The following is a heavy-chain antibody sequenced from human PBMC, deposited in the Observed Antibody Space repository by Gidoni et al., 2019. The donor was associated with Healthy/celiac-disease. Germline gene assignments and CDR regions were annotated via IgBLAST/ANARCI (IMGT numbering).Heavy chain of an antibody. J-gene: IGHJ4*02. CDR3: ARDLVGGYCSGGSCPNDDY. Sequence: EVQLVESGGGLVKPGGSLRLSCAASGFTFSSYSLNWVRQAPGKGLEWVSSISSSSSYIYYADSVKGRFTISRDNAKNSLYLQMNSLRAEDTAVYYCARDLVGGYCSGGSCPNDDYWGQGTLVTVSS. V-gene: IGHV3-21*01. CDR1: GFTFSSYS. CDR2: ISSSSSYI. D-gene: IGHD2-15*01.